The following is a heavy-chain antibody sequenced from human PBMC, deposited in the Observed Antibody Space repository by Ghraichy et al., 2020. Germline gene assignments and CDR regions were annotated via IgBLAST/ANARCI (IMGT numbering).Heavy chain of an antibody. CDR3: AKVLGWFGELSDYGMDV. V-gene: IGHV3-23*01. CDR2: ISGSGGST. Sequence: GGSLRLSCAASGFTFSSYAMSWVRQAPGQGLEWVSAISGSGGSTYYADSVKGRFTISRDNSKNTLYLQMNSLRAEDTAVYYCAKVLGWFGELSDYGMDVWGQGTTVTVSS. CDR1: GFTFSSYA. J-gene: IGHJ6*02. D-gene: IGHD3-10*01.